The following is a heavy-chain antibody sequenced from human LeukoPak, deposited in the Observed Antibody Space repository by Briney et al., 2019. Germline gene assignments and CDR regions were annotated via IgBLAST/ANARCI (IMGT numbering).Heavy chain of an antibody. Sequence: SETLSLTCTVSGGSISSSGYYWGWIRQPPGKGLEWIGTIYYSGSTYYNPSLKSRVTISVDTSKNQFSLKLSSVTAADTAVYYCARVNDYDFYFDYWGQGTLVTVSS. CDR3: ARVNDYDFYFDY. CDR1: GGSISSSGYY. D-gene: IGHD3-3*01. J-gene: IGHJ4*02. CDR2: IYYSGST. V-gene: IGHV4-39*07.